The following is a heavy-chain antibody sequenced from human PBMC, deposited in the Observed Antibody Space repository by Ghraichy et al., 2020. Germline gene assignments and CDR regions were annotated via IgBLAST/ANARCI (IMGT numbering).Heavy chain of an antibody. CDR3: AILWGHSGAYYFDY. CDR1: GGSISSYY. CDR2: IYTSGIT. J-gene: IGHJ4*02. V-gene: IGHV4-4*09. D-gene: IGHD3-16*01. Sequence: SETLSLTCTVSGGSISSYYWSWIRQPPGKGLEWIGYIYTSGITNYNPSLNSRVTISVDASKNRFSLKVNSVTAADTAVYYCAILWGHSGAYYFDYWGQGTLVTVSS.